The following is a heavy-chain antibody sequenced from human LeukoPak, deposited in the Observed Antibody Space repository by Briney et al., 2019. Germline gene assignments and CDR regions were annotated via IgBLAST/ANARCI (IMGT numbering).Heavy chain of an antibody. CDR2: IYYSGST. Sequence: SETLSLTCTVSGGSISSGDYYWSWLRQPPWKGLEWIGYIYYSGSTYYNPSLKSRVTISVDTSKNQFSLKLSSVTAADTAVYYCARLSGSYYPDYWGQGTLVTVSS. CDR3: ARLSGSYYPDY. J-gene: IGHJ4*02. V-gene: IGHV4-30-4*08. D-gene: IGHD1-26*01. CDR1: GGSISSGDYY.